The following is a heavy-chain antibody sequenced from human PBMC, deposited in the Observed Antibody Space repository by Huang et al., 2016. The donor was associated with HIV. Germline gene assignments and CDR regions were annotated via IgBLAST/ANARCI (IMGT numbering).Heavy chain of an antibody. J-gene: IGHJ4*02. Sequence: VQLVESGGGVVQPGRSLRLACAASGFSFSTYGLHWVRQAPGKGLECVAVISYDGRNKYYAHSLKGRFTISRDTSENKVYLQMNSLRHEDTAVYYCAKDGADEEWDIDYWGQGTLVTVSS. D-gene: IGHD1-26*01. CDR3: AKDGADEEWDIDY. CDR2: ISYDGRNK. CDR1: GFSFSTYG. V-gene: IGHV3-30*18.